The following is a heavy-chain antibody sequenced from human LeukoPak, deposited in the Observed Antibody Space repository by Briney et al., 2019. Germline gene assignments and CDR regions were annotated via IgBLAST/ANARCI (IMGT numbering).Heavy chain of an antibody. CDR2: ISPHGDIE. J-gene: IGHJ4*02. Sequence: GRSLRLSCAASGFTFTTFGIHWVRQAPGKGLEWVAAISPHGDIEYYTDSAKGRFTISRDNSKNMIYLQMNSLRGEDSAVYYCAKINNNDDYWGQGKLVTVSS. CDR1: GFTFTTFG. CDR3: AKINNNDDY. V-gene: IGHV3-30*18. D-gene: IGHD1/OR15-1a*01.